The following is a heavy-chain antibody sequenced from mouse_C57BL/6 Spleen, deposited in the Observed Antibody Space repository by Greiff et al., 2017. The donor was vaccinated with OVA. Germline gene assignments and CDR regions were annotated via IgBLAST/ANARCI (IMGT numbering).Heavy chain of an antibody. CDR2: ISSGSSTI. V-gene: IGHV5-17*01. CDR3: ARAYGYDEGGAMDY. CDR1: GFTFSDYG. D-gene: IGHD2-2*01. J-gene: IGHJ4*01. Sequence: EVKVEESGGGLVKPGGSLKLSCAASGFTFSDYGMHWVRQAPEKGLEWVAYISSGSSTIYYAAPVKGRFTISSDNAKNTLFLQMTSLRSEDTAMYYCARAYGYDEGGAMDYWGQGTSVTVSS.